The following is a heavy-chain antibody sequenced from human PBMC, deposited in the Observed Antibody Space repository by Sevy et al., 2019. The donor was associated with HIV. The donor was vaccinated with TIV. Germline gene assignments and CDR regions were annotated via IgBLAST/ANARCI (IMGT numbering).Heavy chain of an antibody. V-gene: IGHV3-30*02. CDR3: AKDSTFVSVYDKSRGDGALRSYFDS. D-gene: IGHD2-21*01. Sequence: GGSLRLSCAASGFTFTSYGMHWVRQAPGKGLEWVAFIRDDGSIKSYAESVKGRVTITRDNSKNTVYLEMDSLTGEDTARYYCAKDSTFVSVYDKSRGDGALRSYFDSWGQGALVTVSS. CDR1: GFTFTSYG. J-gene: IGHJ4*02. CDR2: IRDDGSIK.